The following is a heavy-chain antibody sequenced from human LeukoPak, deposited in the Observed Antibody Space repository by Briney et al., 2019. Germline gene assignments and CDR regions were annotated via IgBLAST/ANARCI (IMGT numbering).Heavy chain of an antibody. D-gene: IGHD3-9*01. J-gene: IGHJ5*02. CDR1: GYTHTELS. V-gene: IGHV1-24*01. CDR3: ATKQTYYDILTGLTHNWFDP. CDR2: FDPEEGER. Sequence: GASVKVSRKVSGYTHTELSMHWLRPAAGKGLAWVGGFDPEEGERIYAQKFKGRVTMTEDTSTDTAYMELSSLRSEDTAVYYCATKQTYYDILTGLTHNWFDPWGQGTLVTVSS.